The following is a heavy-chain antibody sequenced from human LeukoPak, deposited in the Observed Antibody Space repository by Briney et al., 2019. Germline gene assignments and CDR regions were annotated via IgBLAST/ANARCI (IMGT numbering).Heavy chain of an antibody. D-gene: IGHD3-10*01. CDR2: INPNSGGT. CDR1: GYTFTGYY. V-gene: IGHV1-2*02. Sequence: ASVKVSCKASGYTFTGYYMHWVRQAPGQGLEWMGWINPNSGGTNYAQKFQGRVTMTRDTSISTAYMELSRLRSEDTAVYYCARVFPRYYGSGSRFYYYYYMDVWGKGTTVTVSS. J-gene: IGHJ6*03. CDR3: ARVFPRYYGSGSRFYYYYYMDV.